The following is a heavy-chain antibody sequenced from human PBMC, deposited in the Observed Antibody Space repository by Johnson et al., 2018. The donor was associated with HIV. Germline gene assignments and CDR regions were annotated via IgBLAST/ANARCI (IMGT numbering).Heavy chain of an antibody. D-gene: IGHD6-19*01. CDR3: ARDREEYSSGWYFAFDI. J-gene: IGHJ3*02. V-gene: IGHV3-7*01. Sequence: VQLVESGGGLVQPGGSLRLSCAASGFTFSSYWMSWVRQAPGKGLEWVANIKQDGSNKYYADSVKGRFTISRDNSKNTLYLQMNSLRAEDTAVYYCARDREEYSSGWYFAFDIWGQGTMVTVSS. CDR2: IKQDGSNK. CDR1: GFTFSSYW.